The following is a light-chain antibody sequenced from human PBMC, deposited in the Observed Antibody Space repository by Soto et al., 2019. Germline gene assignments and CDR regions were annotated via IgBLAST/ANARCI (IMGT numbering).Light chain of an antibody. J-gene: IGKJ1*01. Sequence: DIQMTQSPSTLSGSVGDKVTIPCRSSQTISSWLAWYQQKPGKAPKLLIYKASYLQSWVPSTFSGSGSGTEFTLTISSLQPDDFATYYCQQYKSYSSWTFGQGTKVDIK. CDR3: QQYKSYSSWT. V-gene: IGKV1-5*03. CDR1: QTISSW. CDR2: KAS.